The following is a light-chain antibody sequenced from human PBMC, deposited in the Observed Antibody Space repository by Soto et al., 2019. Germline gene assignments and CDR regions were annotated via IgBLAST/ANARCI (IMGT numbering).Light chain of an antibody. J-gene: IGKJ1*01. CDR1: QGISNN. Sequence: DIQMTQSPSSLSASVRERVIITCRASQGISNNLAWYQQKPGRVPTLLIYAASRLQSGLPPRFSAYGSGTDYTLIITSVQPDDLGTYYCQRYNHGSTFRQGTKVEI. V-gene: IGKV1-27*01. CDR3: QRYNHGST. CDR2: AAS.